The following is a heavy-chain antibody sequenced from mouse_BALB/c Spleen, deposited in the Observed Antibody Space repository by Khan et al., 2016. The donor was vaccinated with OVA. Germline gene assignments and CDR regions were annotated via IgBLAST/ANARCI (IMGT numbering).Heavy chain of an antibody. Sequence: VQLQESGAELVRPGTSVKMSCKAAGYTFTNYWIGWIKQRTGHGLEWIGEIYHGGGYTKYNEKFKGKATLTADTASSTVDMQLSNLTSEYSAIYYCAKGCYDGSDVWGAVTTFTVSS. J-gene: IGHJ1*01. CDR3: AKGCYDGSDV. CDR2: IYHGGGYT. CDR1: GYTFTNYW. V-gene: IGHV1-63*02. D-gene: IGHD2-12*01.